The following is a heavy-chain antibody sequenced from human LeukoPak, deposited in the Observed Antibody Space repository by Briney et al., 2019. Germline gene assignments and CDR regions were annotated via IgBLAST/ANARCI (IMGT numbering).Heavy chain of an antibody. CDR3: ARSWIQTSGWLDP. D-gene: IGHD5-18*01. CDR2: IYTSGTT. V-gene: IGHV4-61*02. CDR1: GGSFNSDFYY. Sequence: SETLSLTCTVSGGSFNSDFYYWSWIRQPAGKGLEWIGRIYTSGTTKYNPSLRSRVTISIDTFKNQFSLNLRSVTAADTAVYYCARSWIQTSGWLDPWGQGILVTVSS. J-gene: IGHJ5*02.